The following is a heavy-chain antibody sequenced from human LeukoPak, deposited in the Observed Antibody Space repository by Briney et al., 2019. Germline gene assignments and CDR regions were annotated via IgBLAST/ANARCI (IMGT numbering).Heavy chain of an antibody. CDR1: GFTVSSNH. J-gene: IGHJ4*02. Sequence: GGSLRLSCAAYGFTVSSNHMSWVRQAPGKGLEWVSVIYSGGSTDYADSVKGRFTISRDNLKNTLYLQMNSLRAEDTAVYYCARGPAGYNWGQGTLVTFSS. D-gene: IGHD1-1*01. CDR2: IYSGGST. V-gene: IGHV3-53*01. CDR3: ARGPAGYN.